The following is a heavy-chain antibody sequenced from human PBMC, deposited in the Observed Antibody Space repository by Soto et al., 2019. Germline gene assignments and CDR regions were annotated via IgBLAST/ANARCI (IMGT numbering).Heavy chain of an antibody. CDR3: ARDPSRLITMIVVATAVGAFDI. Sequence: GGSLRLSCAASGFTFSSYGMHWVRQAPGKGLEWVAVIWYDGSNKYYADSVKGRFTISRDNSKNTLYLQMNSLRAEDTAVYYCARDPSRLITMIVVATAVGAFDIWGQGTMVTVSS. D-gene: IGHD3-22*01. V-gene: IGHV3-33*01. CDR2: IWYDGSNK. CDR1: GFTFSSYG. J-gene: IGHJ3*02.